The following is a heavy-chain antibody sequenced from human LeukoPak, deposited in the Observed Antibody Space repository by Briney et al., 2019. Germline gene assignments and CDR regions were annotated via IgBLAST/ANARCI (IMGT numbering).Heavy chain of an antibody. D-gene: IGHD2-2*01. CDR1: GYSISRGYY. CDR2: IYHSGST. Sequence: SETLSLTCTVSGYSISRGYYWGLIRQPPGKGLEWIGSIYHSGSTYYNPSLKSRVTISVDTSKNQFSLKLSSVTAADTAVYYCAGEVVPAAIPWGQGTLVTVSS. V-gene: IGHV4-38-2*02. J-gene: IGHJ4*02. CDR3: AGEVVPAAIP.